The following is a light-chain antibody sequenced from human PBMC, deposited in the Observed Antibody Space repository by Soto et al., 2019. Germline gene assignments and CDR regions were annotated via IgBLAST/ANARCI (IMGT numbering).Light chain of an antibody. J-gene: IGLJ3*02. Sequence: QSVLTQPASVSGSPGQSITISCTGTSSDVGGYNYVSWYQQPPGTPHQLMIYDVSNRPSGVSNRFAGSKSGNAASLTISGRQAEDEADYYCSAFTSINTGVFGGGTKLTVL. V-gene: IGLV2-14*03. CDR1: SSDVGGYNY. CDR2: DVS. CDR3: SAFTSINTGV.